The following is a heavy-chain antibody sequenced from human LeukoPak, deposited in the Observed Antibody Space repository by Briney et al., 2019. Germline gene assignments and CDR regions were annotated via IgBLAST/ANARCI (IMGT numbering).Heavy chain of an antibody. CDR3: ARPPENTYTYTLDY. V-gene: IGHV3-74*01. Sequence: PGGSLRLSCAASGFTFNRYWMHWVRQAPGKGLVWVSRISTAGSTTDYADSVKGRFTISRDNAKDTLYLQMNSLRAEDTAVYFCARPPENTYTYTLDYWSQGTLVTVSS. CDR1: GFTFNRYW. J-gene: IGHJ4*02. CDR2: ISTAGSTT. D-gene: IGHD3-16*01.